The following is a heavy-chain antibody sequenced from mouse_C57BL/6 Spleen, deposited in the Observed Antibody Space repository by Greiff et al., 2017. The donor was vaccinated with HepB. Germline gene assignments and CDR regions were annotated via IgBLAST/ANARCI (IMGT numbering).Heavy chain of an antibody. V-gene: IGHV3-6*01. D-gene: IGHD2-4*01. CDR1: GYSITSGYY. CDR2: ISYDGSN. Sequence: EVQLVESGPGLVKPSQSLSLTCSVTGYSITSGYYWNWIRQFPGNKLEWMGYISYDGSNNYNPSLKNRISITRDTSKNQSFLKLNSVTTEDTATYYCARGGGLRNYFDYWGQGTTLTVSS. J-gene: IGHJ2*01. CDR3: ARGGGLRNYFDY.